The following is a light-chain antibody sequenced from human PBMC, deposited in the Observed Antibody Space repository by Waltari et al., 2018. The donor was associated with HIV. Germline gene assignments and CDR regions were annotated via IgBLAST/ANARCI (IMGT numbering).Light chain of an antibody. Sequence: QSALTQPASVSGSPGQSITLSCTRARSDVGCSDCISWYQQHPGKAPRLIIYEVTNRPSGVSNRFFGSKSANTASLTISGLQADDEADYYCSYTGTNSLHFGGGTKVTVL. CDR3: CSYTGTNSLH. V-gene: IGLV2-14*01. CDR2: EVT. CDR1: RSDVGCSDC. J-gene: IGLJ2*01.